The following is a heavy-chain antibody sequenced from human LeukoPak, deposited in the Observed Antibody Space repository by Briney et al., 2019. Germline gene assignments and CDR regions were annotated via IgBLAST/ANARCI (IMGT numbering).Heavy chain of an antibody. CDR2: IYSGGST. CDR3: AREVHEYGSSSSGSYYYYMDV. D-gene: IGHD6-6*01. V-gene: IGHV3-66*02. CDR1: GFTVSSNY. Sequence: GGSLRLSCAASGFTVSSNYMSWVRQAPGKGLEWVSVIYSGGSTYYADSVKGRFTISRDNSKNTLYLQMNSLRAEDTAVYYCAREVHEYGSSSSGSYYYYMDVWGKGTTVTVSS. J-gene: IGHJ6*03.